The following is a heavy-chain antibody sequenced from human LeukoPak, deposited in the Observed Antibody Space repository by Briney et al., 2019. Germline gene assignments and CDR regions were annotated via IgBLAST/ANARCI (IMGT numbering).Heavy chain of an antibody. CDR1: GYTFTSYD. CDR2: MNPNSGNT. D-gene: IGHD5-18*01. CDR3: ARGLWIQLWLVRDAFDI. J-gene: IGHJ3*02. V-gene: IGHV1-8*03. Sequence: GASVKVSCEASGYTFTSYDINWVRQATGQGLEWMGWMNPNSGNTGYAQKFQGRVTITRNTSISTAYMELSSLRSEDTAVYYCARGLWIQLWLVRDAFDIWGQGTMVTVSS.